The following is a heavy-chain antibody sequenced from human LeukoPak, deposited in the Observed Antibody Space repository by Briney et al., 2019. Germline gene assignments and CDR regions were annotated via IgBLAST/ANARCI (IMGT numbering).Heavy chain of an antibody. Sequence: ASVKVSCKASGYTFTTYSMNWVRQAPGQGLEWMGRIDTNTGNPTYAQGFTGRFAFSLDTSVSTAYLQISSLKAEDTAVYYCARARSGWTSDAFDIWGQGTMVTVSS. V-gene: IGHV7-4-1*02. J-gene: IGHJ3*02. CDR1: GYTFTTYS. CDR3: ARARSGWTSDAFDI. CDR2: IDTNTGNP. D-gene: IGHD6-19*01.